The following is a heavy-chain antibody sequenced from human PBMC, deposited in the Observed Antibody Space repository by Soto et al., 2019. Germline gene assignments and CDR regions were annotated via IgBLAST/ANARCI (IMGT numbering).Heavy chain of an antibody. V-gene: IGHV3-9*01. D-gene: IGHD3-10*01. CDR1: GFTFDDYA. CDR3: AKDGLWFGELLPYYFDY. CDR2: ISWNSGSI. J-gene: IGHJ4*02. Sequence: GGSLRLSCAASGFTFDDYAMHWVRQAPGKGLEWVSGISWNSGSIGYADSVKGRFTISRDNAKNSLYLQMNSLRAEDTALYYCAKDGLWFGELLPYYFDYWGQGTLVTVSS.